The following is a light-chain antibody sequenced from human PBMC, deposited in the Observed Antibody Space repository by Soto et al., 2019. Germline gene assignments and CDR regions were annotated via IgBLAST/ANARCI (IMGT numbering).Light chain of an antibody. V-gene: IGKV3-20*01. CDR2: GAS. CDR1: QSVSFSF. J-gene: IGKJ2*01. Sequence: EIVLTQSPGTLSLSPGERATLSCRASQSVSFSFLAWYQQKPGQAPRLLIYGASSRATGIPVRFSGSGSGTDFPLTISRLEPEDFAVYYCQQYGSSPRTFGQGTKLEIK. CDR3: QQYGSSPRT.